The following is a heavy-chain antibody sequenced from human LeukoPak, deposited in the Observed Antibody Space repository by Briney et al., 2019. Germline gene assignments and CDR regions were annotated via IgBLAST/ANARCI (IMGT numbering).Heavy chain of an antibody. CDR1: GFDFHNYV. Sequence: GGSLRLSCAASGFDFHNYVIHWVRQAPGKGLEWVAVIWYDGSNKYYADSVKGRFTISRDNSKNTLYLQMNSLRAEDTAVYYCARALVPAADVLEADYWGQGTLVTVSS. V-gene: IGHV3-33*08. CDR2: IWYDGSNK. J-gene: IGHJ4*02. D-gene: IGHD2-2*01. CDR3: ARALVPAADVLEADY.